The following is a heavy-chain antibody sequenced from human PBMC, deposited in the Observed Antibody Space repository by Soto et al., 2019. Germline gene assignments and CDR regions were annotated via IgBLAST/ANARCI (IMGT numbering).Heavy chain of an antibody. CDR2: ISAYNGNT. V-gene: IGHV1-18*04. D-gene: IGHD3-3*01. CDR3: AREYYDFWSGYTHDDY. Sequence: ASVKVSCKASGYTFTSYGIGWVRQAPGQGLEWMGWISAYNGNTNYAQKLQGRVTMTTDTSTSTAYMELRSLRSDDTAVYYCAREYYDFWSGYTHDDYWGQGTLVTVSS. J-gene: IGHJ4*02. CDR1: GYTFTSYG.